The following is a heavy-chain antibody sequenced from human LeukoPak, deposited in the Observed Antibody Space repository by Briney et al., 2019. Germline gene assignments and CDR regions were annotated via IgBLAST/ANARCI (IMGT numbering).Heavy chain of an antibody. CDR2: IIPIFGIA. Sequence: SVKVSCKASGGTFSSYAISWVRQAPGQGLEWMGRIIPIFGIANYAQKFQGRVTITADKSTSTAYMELSSLRSEDTAVYHCASPVLRFLEWSHVDYYYGMDVWGQGTTVTVSS. V-gene: IGHV1-69*04. D-gene: IGHD3-3*01. CDR1: GGTFSSYA. CDR3: ASPVLRFLEWSHVDYYYGMDV. J-gene: IGHJ6*02.